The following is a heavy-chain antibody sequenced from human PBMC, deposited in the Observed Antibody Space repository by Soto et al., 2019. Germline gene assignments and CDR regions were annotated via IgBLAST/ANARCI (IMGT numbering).Heavy chain of an antibody. D-gene: IGHD4-4*01. J-gene: IGHJ4*02. CDR2: LNRDGSST. CDR1: GFTFSRDW. CDR3: ARGLKWGLFDY. V-gene: IGHV3-74*01. Sequence: EVQLVESGGGLVQTGGSLRLSCAASGFTFSRDWMHWVRQAPGKGLVWVSHLNRDGSSTSYADSVNGRFNISRDNARNTLFLQMNSVRAEDTAGYYCARGLKWGLFDYWGQGTLVTVSS.